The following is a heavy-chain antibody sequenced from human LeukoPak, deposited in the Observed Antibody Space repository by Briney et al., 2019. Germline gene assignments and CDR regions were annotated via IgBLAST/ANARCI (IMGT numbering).Heavy chain of an antibody. J-gene: IGHJ6*02. Sequence: ASVKVSCKASGYTFTSYGISWVRQAPGQGLEWMGWISAYNGNTNYAQKLQGRVTMTTDTSTSTAYMELRSLRSDDTAVYYCARVDYGDYIYYYSMDVWGQGTTVTVSS. CDR2: ISAYNGNT. CDR1: GYTFTSYG. V-gene: IGHV1-18*01. CDR3: ARVDYGDYIYYYSMDV. D-gene: IGHD4-17*01.